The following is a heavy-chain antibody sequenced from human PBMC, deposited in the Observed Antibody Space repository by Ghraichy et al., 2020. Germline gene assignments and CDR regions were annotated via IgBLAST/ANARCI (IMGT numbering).Heavy chain of an antibody. CDR2: IYYSGSP. Sequence: SETLSLTCIVSGGSISSFYWSWILQPPGKGLEWLGYIYYSGSPNYNPSLESRVTMSIDTSKNQLSLKLNSVTAADTAVYYCARVSTTTGTTRYYYYYGMDVWGQGTTVTVSS. J-gene: IGHJ6*02. V-gene: IGHV4-59*01. D-gene: IGHD1-1*01. CDR1: GGSISSFY. CDR3: ARVSTTTGTTRYYYYYGMDV.